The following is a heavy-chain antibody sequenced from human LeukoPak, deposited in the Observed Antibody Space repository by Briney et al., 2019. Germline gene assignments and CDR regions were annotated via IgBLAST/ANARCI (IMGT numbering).Heavy chain of an antibody. CDR3: ARDRLGPSFSVSHFDL. V-gene: IGHV3-20*04. D-gene: IGHD3-3*02. Sequence: GGSLRLSCATSGFTFVDYGLSWVRRAPGEGLEWLCAINYNGAITDYADSVKGRFTISRDNAKNSLYLRMDSLRAEDTALYYCARDRLGPSFSVSHFDLWGQGTLDTVSS. J-gene: IGHJ4*02. CDR2: INYNGAIT. CDR1: GFTFVDYG.